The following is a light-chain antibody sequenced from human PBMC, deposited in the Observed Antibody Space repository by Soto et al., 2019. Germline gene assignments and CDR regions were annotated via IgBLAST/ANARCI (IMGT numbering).Light chain of an antibody. CDR1: SSNIGSDF. Sequence: QSVLTQPPSVSAAPGQKVTISCSGSSSNIGSDFVSWYQQLPGTAPQLLIYENNKRPSGIPDRFSGSKSATSATLGITGLQTGDEADYYCAAWDTSLSGGVFGGGTKLDRP. CDR2: ENN. V-gene: IGLV1-51*02. CDR3: AAWDTSLSGGV. J-gene: IGLJ3*02.